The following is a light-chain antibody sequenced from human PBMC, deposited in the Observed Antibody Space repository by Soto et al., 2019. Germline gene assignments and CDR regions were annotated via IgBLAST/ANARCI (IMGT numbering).Light chain of an antibody. V-gene: IGLV3-21*02. CDR2: DDS. CDR3: QVWDSSSDHPNVV. J-gene: IGLJ2*01. CDR1: NIGSKS. Sequence: SYELTQPPSVSVAPGQTARITCGGNNIGSKSVHWYQQKPGQAPVLVVYDDSDRPSGITERFSGSNSGHTATLTISRVEAGDEADYYCQVWDSSSDHPNVVFGGGTKLTVL.